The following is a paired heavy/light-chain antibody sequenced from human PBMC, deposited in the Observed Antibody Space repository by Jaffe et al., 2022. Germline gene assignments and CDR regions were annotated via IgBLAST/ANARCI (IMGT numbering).Light chain of an antibody. Sequence: QSVLTQPPSVSAAPGQKVTISCSGSSSNIGNNYVSWYQQLPGTAPKLLIYDNNKRPSGIPDRFSGSKSGTSATLGITGLQTGDEADYYCGTWDSSLSVFYVFGTGTKVTVL. CDR3: GTWDSSLSVFYV. CDR1: SSNIGNNY. V-gene: IGLV1-51*01. CDR2: DNN. J-gene: IGLJ1*01.
Heavy chain of an antibody. CDR2: IYHSGST. Sequence: QVQLQESGPGLVKPSETLSLTCAVSGYSISSGYYWGWIRQPPGKGLEWIGSIYHSGSTYYNPSLKSRVTISVDTSKNQFSLKLSSVTAADTAVYYCARHPLGIAAGGGYGAFDIWGQGTMVTVSS. J-gene: IGHJ3*02. V-gene: IGHV4-38-2*01. CDR1: GYSISSGYY. D-gene: IGHD6-13*01. CDR3: ARHPLGIAAGGGYGAFDI.